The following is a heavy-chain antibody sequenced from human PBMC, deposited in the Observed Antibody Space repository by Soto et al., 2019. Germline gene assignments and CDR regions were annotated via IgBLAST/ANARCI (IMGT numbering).Heavy chain of an antibody. Sequence: QVQLVQSGAEVKKPGASVKVSCKASGYTFTGYYMHWVRQAPGQGLEWMGWINPNSGGTNYAQKFQGRVTMTRDTSISTAYMELSRLRSDDTAVYYCAREIYCSSTSCYTLDYWGQGTLVTVSS. CDR3: AREIYCSSTSCYTLDY. D-gene: IGHD2-2*02. J-gene: IGHJ4*02. V-gene: IGHV1-2*02. CDR1: GYTFTGYY. CDR2: INPNSGGT.